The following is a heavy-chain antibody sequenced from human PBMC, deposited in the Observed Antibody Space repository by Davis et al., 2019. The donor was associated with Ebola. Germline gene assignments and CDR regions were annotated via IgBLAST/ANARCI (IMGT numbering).Heavy chain of an antibody. CDR1: GYTFTSYG. CDR2: IIPIFGTA. V-gene: IGHV1-69*13. J-gene: IGHJ6*02. Sequence: AASVKVSCKASGYTFTSYGISWVRQAPGQGLEWMGGIIPIFGTANYAQKFQGRVTITADESTSTAYMELSSLRSEDTAVYYCARGREGATYDYYYGMDVWGQGTTVTVSS. CDR3: ARGREGATYDYYYGMDV. D-gene: IGHD1-26*01.